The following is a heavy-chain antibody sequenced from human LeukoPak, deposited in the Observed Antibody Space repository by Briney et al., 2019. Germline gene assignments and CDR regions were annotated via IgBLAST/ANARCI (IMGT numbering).Heavy chain of an antibody. CDR3: AKSYGGNSGH. J-gene: IGHJ4*02. CDR1: GLTFSNYW. D-gene: IGHD4-23*01. Sequence: GGSLRLSCATSGLTFSNYWMHWVRQAPGKGLEWVANIRKDGSDIHYVDSVKGRFTISRDNSKNTLYLQMNSLRAEDTAVYYCAKSYGGNSGHWGQGTLVTVSS. V-gene: IGHV3-7*03. CDR2: IRKDGSDI.